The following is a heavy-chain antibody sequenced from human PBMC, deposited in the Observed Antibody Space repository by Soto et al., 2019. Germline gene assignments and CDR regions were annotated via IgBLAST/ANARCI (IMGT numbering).Heavy chain of an antibody. V-gene: IGHV3-23*01. CDR3: AKRGYSQDIVVVPAARRKGDYYYMDV. CDR2: ISGSGGST. D-gene: IGHD2-2*01. CDR1: GFTFSSYA. J-gene: IGHJ6*03. Sequence: GGSLRLSCAASGFTFSSYAMSWVRQAPGKGLEWVSAISGSGGSTYYADSVKGRFTISRDNSKNTLYLQMNSLRAEDTAVYYCAKRGYSQDIVVVPAARRKGDYYYMDVWGKGTTVTVSS.